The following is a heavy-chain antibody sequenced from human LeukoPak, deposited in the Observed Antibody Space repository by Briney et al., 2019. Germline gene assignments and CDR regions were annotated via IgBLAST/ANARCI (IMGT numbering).Heavy chain of an antibody. V-gene: IGHV3-66*01. CDR1: GFTVTNNY. Sequence: GGSLRLSCAASGFTVTNNYMSWVRQAPGKGLEWVSVIYSGGNTYYADSVKSRLTNSRDNSKNTLYHQMNSLRAEDTAVYYCARDQMIGTFEIWGQGTMVTVSS. CDR3: ARDQMIGTFEI. CDR2: IYSGGNT. D-gene: IGHD3-16*01. J-gene: IGHJ3*02.